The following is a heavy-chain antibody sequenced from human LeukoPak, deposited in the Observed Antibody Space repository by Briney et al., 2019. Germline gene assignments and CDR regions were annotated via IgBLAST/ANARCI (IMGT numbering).Heavy chain of an antibody. CDR2: IYPGDSDA. J-gene: IGHJ4*02. Sequence: GESLQISCKASGYSFTTHWIGWVRQMPGKGLEWMGIIYPGDSDARYSPSFQGQVTISADKSISTAYLQWSSLKASDTAMYYCARGDGYTAPFDYWGQGTLVTASS. D-gene: IGHD5-24*01. CDR3: ARGDGYTAPFDY. V-gene: IGHV5-51*01. CDR1: GYSFTTHW.